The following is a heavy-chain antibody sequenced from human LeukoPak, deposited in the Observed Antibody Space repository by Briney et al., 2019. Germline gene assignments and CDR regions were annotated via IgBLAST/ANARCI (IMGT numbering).Heavy chain of an antibody. CDR1: GGSISSSSYY. CDR3: ARQSSLTLLFDY. V-gene: IGHV4-39*01. Sequence: PSETLSLTCTVSGGSISSSSYYWGWIRQPPGKGLEWIGSIYYSGSTYYNPSLKSRVTISVDTSKNQFSLKLSSVTAADTAVYYCARQSSLTLLFDYWGQGTLVTVSS. D-gene: IGHD6-13*01. CDR2: IYYSGST. J-gene: IGHJ4*02.